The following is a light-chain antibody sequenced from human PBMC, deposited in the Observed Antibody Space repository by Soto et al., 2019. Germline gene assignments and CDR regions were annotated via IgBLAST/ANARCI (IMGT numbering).Light chain of an antibody. CDR1: SSNIGAGYD. J-gene: IGLJ2*01. V-gene: IGLV1-40*01. CDR2: GNS. CDR3: QSYDSSLSGV. Sequence: QSVLTQPPSVSGAPGQRVTIYCTGSSSNIGAGYDVHWYQQLPGTAPKLLIYGNSNRPSGVPDRFSGSKSGTSASLAITGLQAEDEADYYCQSYDSSLSGVFGVGTKLTVL.